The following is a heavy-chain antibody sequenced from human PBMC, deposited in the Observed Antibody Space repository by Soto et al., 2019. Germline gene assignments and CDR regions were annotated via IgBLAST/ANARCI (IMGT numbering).Heavy chain of an antibody. CDR3: AKDPELTMKHRGVMGAFDI. J-gene: IGHJ3*02. V-gene: IGHV3-23*01. CDR2: ISGSGGST. CDR1: GCTFSSYA. D-gene: IGHD3-10*01. Sequence: EVQLLASGGGLVQPGGSLRLSCAASGCTFSSYAMSWVRQAPGKGLEWVSAISGSGGSTYYADSVKGRFTISRDNSKNTLYLQMNSLRAEDTAVYYCAKDPELTMKHRGVMGAFDIWGQGTMVTVSS.